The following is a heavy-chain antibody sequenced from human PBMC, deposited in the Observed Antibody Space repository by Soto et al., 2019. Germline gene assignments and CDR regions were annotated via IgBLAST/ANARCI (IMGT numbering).Heavy chain of an antibody. CDR2: MNPNSGNT. V-gene: IGHV1-8*01. CDR1: GYTFTSFD. CDR3: ARCPPQYCSGGSCYSFIRFDY. D-gene: IGHD2-15*01. Sequence: QVQLVQSGAEVQRPGASVKVSCKTSGYTFTSFDINWVRQATGQGLEWMGWMNPNSGNTGYAQMFQGRVTMTRNTSISTAYLELSSLRSEDTAVYYCARCPPQYCSGGSCYSFIRFDYWGQRTLVTVPS. J-gene: IGHJ4*02.